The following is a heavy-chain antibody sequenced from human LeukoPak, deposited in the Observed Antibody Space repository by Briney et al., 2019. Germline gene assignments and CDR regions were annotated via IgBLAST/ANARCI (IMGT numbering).Heavy chain of an antibody. CDR2: IYSNGNT. Sequence: PGGSLRLSCAASGFSVSTSYMSWVRQAPGKGLEGVSVIYSNGNTYYADSVKGRFTISRDNSRNTLYLQMNSLRAEDTALYYCARYGSGSNWFDPWGQGTLVTVSS. J-gene: IGHJ5*02. D-gene: IGHD3-10*01. V-gene: IGHV3-53*01. CDR1: GFSVSTSY. CDR3: ARYGSGSNWFDP.